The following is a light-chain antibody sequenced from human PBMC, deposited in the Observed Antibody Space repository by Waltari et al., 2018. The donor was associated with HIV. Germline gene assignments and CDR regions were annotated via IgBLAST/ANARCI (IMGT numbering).Light chain of an antibody. CDR3: MQGLQIPLT. CDR2: MGS. J-gene: IGKJ4*01. Sequence: DIVMTQSPLYLPVTPGEPASISCKSSQSLLHSNGYNYLDWYLQKPGQSPQVLLSMGSTRAPGVPDRFSGSGSGTDFTLKISRVEAEDVGVYYCMQGLQIPLTFGGGTKVEL. CDR1: QSLLHSNGYNY. V-gene: IGKV2-28*01.